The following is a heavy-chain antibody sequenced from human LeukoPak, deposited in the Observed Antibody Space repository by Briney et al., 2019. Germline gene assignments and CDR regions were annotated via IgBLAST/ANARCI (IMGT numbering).Heavy chain of an antibody. CDR2: INSDGSST. CDR1: GFTFSSYW. Sequence: GGSLRLSCAASGFTFSSYWMHWVRQAPGKGLVWVSRINSDGSSTSYADSVKGRFTISRDNAKNTLYLQMNSLRAEDTAVYYCARCLCGGSCYSCSYFDYWGQGTLVTVSS. D-gene: IGHD2-15*01. CDR3: ARCLCGGSCYSCSYFDY. J-gene: IGHJ4*02. V-gene: IGHV3-74*01.